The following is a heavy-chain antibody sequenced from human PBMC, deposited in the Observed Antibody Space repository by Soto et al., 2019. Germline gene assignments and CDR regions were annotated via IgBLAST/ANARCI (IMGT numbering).Heavy chain of an antibody. CDR3: ASRVTDDSSRWDDYYYYGMDD. J-gene: IGHJ6*02. Sequence: GSLRLSCAASGFTFSSYCIHWVRQAPGRWLVWFSRINSDGSSTSYADSVQGRFTISRDNAKHTLYLQMNSLRAEDTAVYYCASRVTDDSSRWDDYYYYGMDDWGQGTTETDSS. CDR2: INSDGSST. D-gene: IGHD6-13*01. V-gene: IGHV3-74*01. CDR1: GFTFSSYC.